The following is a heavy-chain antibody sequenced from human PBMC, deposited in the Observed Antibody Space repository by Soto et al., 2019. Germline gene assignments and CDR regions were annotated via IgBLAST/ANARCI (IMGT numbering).Heavy chain of an antibody. Sequence: GASVKVSCKASGYTFTSYYMHWVRQAPGQGLEWMGIINPSGGSTSYAQKFQGRVTMTRDTSTSTVYMELSSLRSEDTAVYYCARDFPHGGGYPVSTRGGFDYWGQGTLVTVSS. CDR2: INPSGGST. CDR3: ARDFPHGGGYPVSTRGGFDY. J-gene: IGHJ4*02. D-gene: IGHD2-15*01. V-gene: IGHV1-46*01. CDR1: GYTFTSYY.